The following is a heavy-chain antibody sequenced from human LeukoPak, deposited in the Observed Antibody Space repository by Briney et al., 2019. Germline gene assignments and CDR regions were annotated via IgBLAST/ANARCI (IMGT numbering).Heavy chain of an antibody. J-gene: IGHJ4*02. CDR3: AREKFQVVVAAIFDY. CDR1: GGSFSGYY. CDR2: INHSGST. Sequence: SETLSLTCAVYGGSFSGYYWSWIRQPPGKGLEWIGEINHSGSTNYNPSLKSRVTISVDTSKNQFSLKLSSVTAADTAVYYCAREKFQVVVAAIFDYWGQGTLVTVSS. D-gene: IGHD2-15*01. V-gene: IGHV4-34*01.